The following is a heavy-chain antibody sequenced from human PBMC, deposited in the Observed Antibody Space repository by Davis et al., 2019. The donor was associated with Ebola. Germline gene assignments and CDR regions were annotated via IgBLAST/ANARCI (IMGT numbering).Heavy chain of an antibody. CDR1: GGSISSYY. CDR3: ARCIGCITIFGVVINQGNWFDP. D-gene: IGHD3-3*01. CDR2: VYYSGST. J-gene: IGHJ5*02. V-gene: IGHV4-59*12. Sequence: MPSETLSLTCTVSGGSISSYYWSWIRQPPGKGLEWIGYVYYSGSTYYNPSLKSRVTISVDTSKNQFSLKLSSVTAADTAVYYCARCIGCITIFGVVINQGNWFDPWGQGTLVTVSS.